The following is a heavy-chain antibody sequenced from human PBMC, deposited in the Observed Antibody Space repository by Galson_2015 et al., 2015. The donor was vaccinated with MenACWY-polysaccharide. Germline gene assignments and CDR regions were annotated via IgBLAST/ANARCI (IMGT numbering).Heavy chain of an antibody. CDR3: ASSRGISSGWKYFDY. V-gene: IGHV3-23*01. J-gene: IGHJ4*02. D-gene: IGHD6-19*01. CDR2: ISGTGDSI. CDR1: GFTFSSNA. Sequence: SLRLSCATSGFTFSSNAMSWVRQAPGKGLEWVSAISGTGDSIRYADSVKGRFTISRDASENTLYLQMSSLRAEDTALYYCASSRGISSGWKYFDYWGQGTLVTVSA.